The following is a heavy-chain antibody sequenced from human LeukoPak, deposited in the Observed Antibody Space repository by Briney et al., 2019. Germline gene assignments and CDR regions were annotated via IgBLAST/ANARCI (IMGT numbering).Heavy chain of an antibody. CDR2: ISSSSSYI. CDR3: ARVRGPNWFDP. V-gene: IGHV3-21*01. D-gene: IGHD3-16*01. CDR1: GFTFSSYS. Sequence: GGSLRLSCAASGFTFSSYSMNWVRQAPGKGLEWVSSISSSSSYIYYADSVKGRFTISRDNAKNSLYLQMNSLRAEDTAVYYCARVRGPNWFDPWGQGTLVTVSS. J-gene: IGHJ5*02.